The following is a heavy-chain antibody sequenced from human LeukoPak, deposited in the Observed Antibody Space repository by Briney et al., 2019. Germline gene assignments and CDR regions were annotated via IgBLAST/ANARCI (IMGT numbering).Heavy chain of an antibody. CDR2: ISWNSGSI. CDR3: AKDLTHSNYEGPFDY. J-gene: IGHJ4*02. D-gene: IGHD4-11*01. V-gene: IGHV3-9*01. CDR1: GFTFDDYA. Sequence: PGGSLRHSCAASGFTFDDYAMHWVRQAPGKGLEWVSGISWNSGSIGYADSVKGRFTISRDNAKNSLYLQMNSLRAEDTALYYCAKDLTHSNYEGPFDYWGQGTLVTVSS.